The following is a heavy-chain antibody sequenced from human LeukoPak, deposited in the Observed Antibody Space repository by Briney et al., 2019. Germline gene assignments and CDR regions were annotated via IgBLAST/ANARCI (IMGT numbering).Heavy chain of an antibody. CDR3: AKHGEAYGDSKTDY. CDR2: ISSSGGTT. CDR1: GFTFTTYA. D-gene: IGHD4-17*01. J-gene: IGHJ4*02. Sequence: GGSLRLSCAAFGFTFTTYAMSWVRQAPGKGLEWVSVISSSGGTTYHADSVKGRFTISRDNSKNTVYLQMNGLRAEDTAIYYCAKHGEAYGDSKTDYLGQGTLVTVSS. V-gene: IGHV3-23*01.